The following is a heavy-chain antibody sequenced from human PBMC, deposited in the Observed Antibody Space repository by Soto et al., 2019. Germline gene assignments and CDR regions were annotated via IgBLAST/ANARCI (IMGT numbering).Heavy chain of an antibody. J-gene: IGHJ4*02. Sequence: SETLSLTCTVSGGSISNYYWSWIRQPSGKGLELIGYVYSSGSANYNPSLKSRVTISVSSSKNQFSLKLTSVTAADTAVYYCARLRGSSFSLDYWGQGSLVTAPQ. CDR3: ARLRGSSFSLDY. CDR2: VYSSGSA. CDR1: GGSISNYY. D-gene: IGHD1-26*01. V-gene: IGHV4-59*01.